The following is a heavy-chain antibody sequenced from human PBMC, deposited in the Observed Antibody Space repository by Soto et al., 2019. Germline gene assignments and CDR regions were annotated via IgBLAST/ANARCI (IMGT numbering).Heavy chain of an antibody. Sequence: GGSLRLSCAASGFTFSSYAMHWVRQAPGKGLEWVAVISYDGSNKYYADSVKGRFTISRDNSKNTLYLQMNSLRAEDTAVYYCARGFPYYDFWSGYYYFDYWGQGTLVTVSS. CDR1: GFTFSSYA. D-gene: IGHD3-3*01. V-gene: IGHV3-30-3*01. CDR3: ARGFPYYDFWSGYYYFDY. CDR2: ISYDGSNK. J-gene: IGHJ4*02.